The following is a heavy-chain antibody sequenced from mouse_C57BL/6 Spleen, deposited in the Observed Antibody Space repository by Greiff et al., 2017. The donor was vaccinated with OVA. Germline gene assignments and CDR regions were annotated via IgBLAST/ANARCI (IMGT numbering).Heavy chain of an antibody. J-gene: IGHJ3*01. CDR1: GFTFSDAW. CDR3: TRRGNGYAWFAY. D-gene: IGHD2-2*01. Sequence: EVKVEESGGGLVQPGGSMKLSCAASGFTFSDAWMDWVRQSPEKGLEWVAEIRNKANNHATYYAESVKGRFTISRDDSKSSVYLQMNSLRAEDTGIYYCTRRGNGYAWFAYWGQGTLVTVSA. V-gene: IGHV6-6*01. CDR2: IRNKANNHAT.